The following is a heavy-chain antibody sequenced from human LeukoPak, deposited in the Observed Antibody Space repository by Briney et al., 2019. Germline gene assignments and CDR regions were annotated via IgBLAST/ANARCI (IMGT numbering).Heavy chain of an antibody. V-gene: IGHV1-18*01. CDR3: ATEIRYYYDSSGYQTYFDY. J-gene: IGHJ4*02. Sequence: ASVKVSCKASGYTFTSYGISWVRQAPGQGLEWMGWISAYNGNTNYAQKLQGRVTMTTDTSTSTAYMELRSLRSDDTAVYYCATEIRYYYDSSGYQTYFDYWGQGTLVTVSS. D-gene: IGHD3-22*01. CDR1: GYTFTSYG. CDR2: ISAYNGNT.